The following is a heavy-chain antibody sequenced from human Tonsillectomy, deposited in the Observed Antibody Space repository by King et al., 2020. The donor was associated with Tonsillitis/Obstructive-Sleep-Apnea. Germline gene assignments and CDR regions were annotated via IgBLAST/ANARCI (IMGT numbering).Heavy chain of an antibody. CDR3: ARGGILSAGAPDF. CDR1: GYSFTSYW. J-gene: IGHJ4*02. V-gene: IGHV5-10-1*01. Sequence: QLVQFGVEVKKPGESLRISCKGSGYSFTSYWISWVRQMPGKGLEWMGRSDPSDSYPNYSPSFQGHVTLSADKSISTAYLQWSSLKASDTAMYYCARGGILSAGAPDFWGQGTLVTVSS. CDR2: SDPSDSYP. D-gene: IGHD6-13*01.